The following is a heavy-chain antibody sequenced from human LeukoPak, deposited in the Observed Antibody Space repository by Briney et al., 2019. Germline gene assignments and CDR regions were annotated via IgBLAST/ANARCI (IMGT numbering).Heavy chain of an antibody. CDR3: ARLISDILTGYPDYYFDY. Sequence: PSETLSLTCTVSGGSISSYYWSWIRQPPGKGLGWIGYIYYSGSTNYNPSLKSRVTISVDTSKNQFSLKLSSVTAADTAVYYCARLISDILTGYPDYYFDYWGQGTLVTVSS. V-gene: IGHV4-59*01. D-gene: IGHD3-9*01. CDR1: GGSISSYY. J-gene: IGHJ4*02. CDR2: IYYSGST.